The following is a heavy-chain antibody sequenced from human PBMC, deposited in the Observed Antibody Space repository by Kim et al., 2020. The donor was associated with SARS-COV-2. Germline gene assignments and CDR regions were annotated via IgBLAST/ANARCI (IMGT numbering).Heavy chain of an antibody. D-gene: IGHD3-10*01. CDR3: ARVPNGSGGIYYFDY. CDR2: ISGVTSYT. Sequence: GGSLRLSCAASGFTFSDYYMSWIRQAPGKGLEWLSYISGVTSYTNYADSVKGRFTISRDNARSSLYVQMNSLRAEDTAVYYCARVPNGSGGIYYFDYWG. CDR1: GFTFSDYY. V-gene: IGHV3-11*05. J-gene: IGHJ4*01.